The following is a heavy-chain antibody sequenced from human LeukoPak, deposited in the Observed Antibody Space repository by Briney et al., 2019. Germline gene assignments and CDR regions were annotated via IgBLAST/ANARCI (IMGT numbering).Heavy chain of an antibody. V-gene: IGHV3-15*01. J-gene: IGHJ4*02. CDR2: IKSKTDGGTT. D-gene: IGHD3-22*01. Sequence: GSLRLSCAASGFTFSNAWMSWVRQAPGKGLEWVGRIKSKTDGGTTDYAAPVKGRFTISRDDSKNTLYLQMNSLKTEDTAVYYCTTGKGEAYYYDSSGYYYSYYFDYWGQGTLVTVSS. CDR3: TTGKGEAYYYDSSGYYYSYYFDY. CDR1: GFTFSNAW.